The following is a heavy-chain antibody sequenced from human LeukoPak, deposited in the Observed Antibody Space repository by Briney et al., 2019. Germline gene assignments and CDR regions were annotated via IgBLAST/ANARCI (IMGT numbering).Heavy chain of an antibody. Sequence: GASVKVSCKASGYTFTSYDINWVRQATGQGLEWMGWMSPNSGNTGYAQKFQGRVTMTRNTSISTAYMELSSLRSEDTAVYYCASRGAGDRWFDPWGQGTLVTVSS. D-gene: IGHD7-27*01. CDR1: GYTFTSYD. J-gene: IGHJ5*02. CDR3: ASRGAGDRWFDP. V-gene: IGHV1-8*01. CDR2: MSPNSGNT.